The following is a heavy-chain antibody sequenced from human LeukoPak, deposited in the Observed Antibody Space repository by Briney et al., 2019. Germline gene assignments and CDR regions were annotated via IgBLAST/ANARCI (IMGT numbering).Heavy chain of an antibody. CDR2: IYTSGST. V-gene: IGHV4-4*07. J-gene: IGHJ3*02. CDR1: GGSISSYY. D-gene: IGHD2-2*01. Sequence: SETLSLTCTVSGGSISSYYWSWIRQPAGKGLEWIGRIYTSGSTNYNPSLKSRVTMSVDTSKIQFSLKLSSVTAADTAVYYCARVIWGYCSSTSCYDVIADAFDIWGQGTMVTVSS. CDR3: ARVIWGYCSSTSCYDVIADAFDI.